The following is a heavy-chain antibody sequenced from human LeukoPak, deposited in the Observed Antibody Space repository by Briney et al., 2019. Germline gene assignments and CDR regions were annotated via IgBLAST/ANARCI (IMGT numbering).Heavy chain of an antibody. V-gene: IGHV3-11*04. CDR1: GFTFSDYY. CDR2: ISSSGSTI. Sequence: PGGSLRLSCAASGFTFSDYYMSWIRQAPGKGLEWVSYISSSGSTIYYADSVKGRFTISRDNAKNSLYLQMNSLRAEDTAVYYCARDRREWELYYYYYYMDVWGKGTTVTVSS. J-gene: IGHJ6*03. CDR3: ARDRREWELYYYYYYMDV. D-gene: IGHD1-26*01.